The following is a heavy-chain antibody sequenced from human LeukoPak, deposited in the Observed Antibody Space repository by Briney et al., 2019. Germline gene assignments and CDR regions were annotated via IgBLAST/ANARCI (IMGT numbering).Heavy chain of an antibody. D-gene: IGHD5-18*01. CDR3: ARSYSYGPPGYFDL. Sequence: GGSLRLSCAASGFTVSSNYMSWVRQAPGKGLEWVSVIYSGGSTYYADSVKGRFTISRDNSKNTLYLQMNSLRAEDTAAYYCARSYSYGPPGYFDLWGRGTLVTVSS. CDR1: GFTVSSNY. J-gene: IGHJ2*01. CDR2: IYSGGST. V-gene: IGHV3-53*01.